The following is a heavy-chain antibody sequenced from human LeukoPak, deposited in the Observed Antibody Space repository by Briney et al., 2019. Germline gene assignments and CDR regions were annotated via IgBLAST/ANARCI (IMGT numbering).Heavy chain of an antibody. D-gene: IGHD3-10*01. Sequence: PGGSLRLSCAASGFSFSSYFMNWVRQAPGKGLEWVANIKQDGSEKYYVDSVKGRFTISRDNAKNSLYLQMNSLRAEDTAVYYCARVRGYGSGSYYRFDAFDIWGQGTMVTVSS. CDR2: IKQDGSEK. J-gene: IGHJ3*02. V-gene: IGHV3-7*01. CDR1: GFSFSSYF. CDR3: ARVRGYGSGSYYRFDAFDI.